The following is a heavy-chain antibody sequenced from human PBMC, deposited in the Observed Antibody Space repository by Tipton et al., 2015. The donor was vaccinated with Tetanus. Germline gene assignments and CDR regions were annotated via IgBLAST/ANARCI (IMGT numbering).Heavy chain of an antibody. D-gene: IGHD6-13*01. Sequence: TLSLTCTVSGDSIGRTSPYWGWIRQPPGKGLEWIGYIYYSGSTNYNPSLKSRVTISVDTSKNQFSLKLSSVTAADTAVYYCARSEQQLVRGYYYYYYMDVWGKGTTVTVSS. J-gene: IGHJ6*03. CDR2: IYYSGST. V-gene: IGHV4-61*05. CDR3: ARSEQQLVRGYYYYYYMDV. CDR1: GDSIGRTSPY.